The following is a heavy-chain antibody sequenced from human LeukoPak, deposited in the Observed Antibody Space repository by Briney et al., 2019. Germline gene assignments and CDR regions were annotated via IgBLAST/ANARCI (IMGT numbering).Heavy chain of an antibody. CDR2: MNPNSGNT. CDR3: ARDQLADDAFDI. D-gene: IGHD6-6*01. V-gene: IGHV1-8*01. CDR1: GYTFTSYD. Sequence: ASVKVSCKASGYTFTSYDINWVRQATGQGLEWMGWMNPNSGNTGYAQKFQGRVTMTRNTSISTAYMELSSLRSEDTAVYYCARDQLADDAFDIWGQGTMVTVSS. J-gene: IGHJ3*02.